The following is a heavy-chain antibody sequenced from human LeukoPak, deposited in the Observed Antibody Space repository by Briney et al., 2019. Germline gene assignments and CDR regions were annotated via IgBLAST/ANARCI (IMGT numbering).Heavy chain of an antibody. CDR1: GFTFSSYS. Sequence: GGSLRLSCAASGFTFSSYSMNWVRQAPGKGLEWVSSISSSSSYIYYADSVKGRFTISRDNAKNSLYLQMNSLRAEDTAVYYCVRDSAAAGIRGTEFDYWGQGTLVTVSS. CDR2: ISSSSSYI. V-gene: IGHV3-21*01. D-gene: IGHD6-13*01. J-gene: IGHJ4*02. CDR3: VRDSAAAGIRGTEFDY.